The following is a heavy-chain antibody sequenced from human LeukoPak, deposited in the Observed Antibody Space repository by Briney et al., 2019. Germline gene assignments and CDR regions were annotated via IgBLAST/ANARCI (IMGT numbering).Heavy chain of an antibody. CDR1: GGSISSGGYS. CDR2: IYHSGST. V-gene: IGHV4-30-2*01. D-gene: IGHD6-13*01. J-gene: IGHJ5*02. Sequence: SETLSLTCAVSGGSISSGGYSWTWIRQPPWKGLEWIGYIYHSGSTYYNPSLKSRVTISVDTSKNQFSLRLSSVTAADTAVYYCARDRLAAAGMIFDPWGPGTLVTVSS. CDR3: ARDRLAAAGMIFDP.